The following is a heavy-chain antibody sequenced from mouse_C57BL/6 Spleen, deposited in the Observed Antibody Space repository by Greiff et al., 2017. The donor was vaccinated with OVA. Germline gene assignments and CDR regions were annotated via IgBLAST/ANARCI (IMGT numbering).Heavy chain of an antibody. CDR1: GYTFTSYW. V-gene: IGHV1-55*01. CDR3: ARSEGNSLYYYAMDY. D-gene: IGHD2-1*01. Sequence: QVQLQQPGAELVKPGASVKMSCKASGYTFTSYWITWVKQRPGQGLEWIGDIYPGSGSTNYNEKFKSKATLTVDTSSSTAYMQLSSLTSEDSAVYYCARSEGNSLYYYAMDYWGQGTSVTVSS. J-gene: IGHJ4*01. CDR2: IYPGSGST.